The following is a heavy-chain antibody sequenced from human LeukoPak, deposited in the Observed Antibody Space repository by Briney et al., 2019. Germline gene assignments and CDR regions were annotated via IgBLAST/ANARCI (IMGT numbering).Heavy chain of an antibody. Sequence: ASVKVSCKASGYTFTSYGISWVRQAPGQGLEWMGWISAYNGNTKYAQKLQGRVTITTDTSTSTAYMELRSLRSDDTAVYYCARDFNAGQYGSGSYDYWGQGTLVTVSS. CDR2: ISAYNGNT. D-gene: IGHD3-10*01. V-gene: IGHV1-18*01. CDR3: ARDFNAGQYGSGSYDY. CDR1: GYTFTSYG. J-gene: IGHJ4*02.